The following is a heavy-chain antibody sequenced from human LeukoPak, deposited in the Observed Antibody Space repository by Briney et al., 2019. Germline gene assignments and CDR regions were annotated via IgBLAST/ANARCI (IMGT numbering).Heavy chain of an antibody. D-gene: IGHD2-2*01. Sequence: PGGSLRLSCAASGFMFSNFAMSWVRQAPGKGLGWVSTIYYSGGNTYSADSVKGRFTISRDNAKNTLYLQMNSLRAEDTAVYYCAKDQGQAVVPRRFDNWGQGTLVTVSS. CDR2: IYYSGGNT. CDR3: AKDQGQAVVPRRFDN. CDR1: GFMFSNFA. V-gene: IGHV3-23*01. J-gene: IGHJ4*02.